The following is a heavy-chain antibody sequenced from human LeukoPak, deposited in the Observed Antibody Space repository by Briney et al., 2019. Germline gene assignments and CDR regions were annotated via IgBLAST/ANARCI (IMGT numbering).Heavy chain of an antibody. V-gene: IGHV4-31*11. J-gene: IGHJ3*02. D-gene: IGHD2-21*02. Sequence: PSETLSLTCAVSGDSVTSGRYYWTWIRQHPGKGLEWIGYISNSGTTSYNPSLKSRVSISVDTSNNQFSLRLSSVTAADTAVYYCARDVVVTSSPDAFDIWGQGTMVTVPS. CDR3: ARDVVVTSSPDAFDI. CDR2: ISNSGTT. CDR1: GDSVTSGRYY.